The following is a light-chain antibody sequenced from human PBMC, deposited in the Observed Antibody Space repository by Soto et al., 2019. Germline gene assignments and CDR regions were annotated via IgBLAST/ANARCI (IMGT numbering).Light chain of an antibody. CDR1: RTINNF. Sequence: DIQMTQSPSSLSASVGDRVTITCRASRTINNFLSWFQQKPGKPPKLQIYGASRLHSGVPSRFSGSGSGTDFLLTISDLQAEDVASYFCQQSSSTPYTFGQATKLELK. CDR2: GAS. V-gene: IGKV1-39*01. J-gene: IGKJ2*01. CDR3: QQSSSTPYT.